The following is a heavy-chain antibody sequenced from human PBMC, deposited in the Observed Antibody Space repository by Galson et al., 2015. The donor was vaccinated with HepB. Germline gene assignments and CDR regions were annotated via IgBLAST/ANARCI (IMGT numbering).Heavy chain of an antibody. D-gene: IGHD2-2*01. CDR3: ARERDCSSTSCASGYYYMDV. V-gene: IGHV1-69*13. Sequence: SVKVSCKASGGTFSSYAISWVRQAPGQGLEWMGGIIPIFGTANYAQKFQGRVTITADESTSTAYMELSSLRSEDTAVYYCARERDCSSTSCASGYYYMDVWGKGTTVTVSS. CDR1: GGTFSSYA. J-gene: IGHJ6*03. CDR2: IIPIFGTA.